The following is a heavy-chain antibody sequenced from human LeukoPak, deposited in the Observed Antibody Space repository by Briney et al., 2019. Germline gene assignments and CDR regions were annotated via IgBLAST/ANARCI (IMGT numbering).Heavy chain of an antibody. CDR3: ARTMGGSGSYPFDY. D-gene: IGHD3-10*01. CDR1: GFTFSSYS. CDR2: ISSSGSTI. J-gene: IGHJ4*02. V-gene: IGHV3-48*01. Sequence: GGSLRLSCAASGFTFSSYSMNWVRQAPGKGLEWVSYISSSGSTIYYADSVKGRFTISRDNAKNSLYLQMNSLRAEDTAVYYCARTMGGSGSYPFDYWGQGTLVTVSS.